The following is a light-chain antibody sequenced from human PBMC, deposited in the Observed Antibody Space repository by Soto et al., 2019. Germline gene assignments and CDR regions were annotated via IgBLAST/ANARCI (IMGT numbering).Light chain of an antibody. Sequence: ETVLTQSPGTLSLSPGERATLSCRASQTIRSNYLAWYRQTPGQAPRLLIYGASNRATGMADRFSGSGSGTDFTLIISRLEPEDFALYYCQQYGSSPGTFGQGTKAEIK. V-gene: IGKV3-20*01. CDR2: GAS. J-gene: IGKJ1*01. CDR3: QQYGSSPGT. CDR1: QTIRSNY.